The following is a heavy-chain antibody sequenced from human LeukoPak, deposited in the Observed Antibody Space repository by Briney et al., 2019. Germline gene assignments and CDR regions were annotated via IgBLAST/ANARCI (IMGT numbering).Heavy chain of an antibody. V-gene: IGHV6-1*01. CDR3: ARFLSTTWFSNWFDP. D-gene: IGHD6-13*01. CDR1: GDSVSSKSAA. CDR2: TYYRSRWYN. Sequence: SQTLSLTCAISGDSVSSKSAAWNWIRQSPSRGLEWLGRTYYRSRWYNDYAESVKSRITINPDTSKNQFSLQLNSVTPEDTAVYYCARFLSTTWFSNWFDPWGQGTRVTVSS. J-gene: IGHJ5*02.